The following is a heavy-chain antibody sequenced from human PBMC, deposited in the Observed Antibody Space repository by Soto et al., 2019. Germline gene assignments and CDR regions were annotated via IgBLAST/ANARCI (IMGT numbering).Heavy chain of an antibody. CDR3: ARVASYYDILTGYYMVNYGMDV. CDR2: INAGNGNT. J-gene: IGHJ6*02. Sequence: GASVKVSCKASGYTFTSYAMHWVRQAPGQRLEWMGWINAGNGNTKYSQKFQGRVTITRDTSASTAYMELSSLRSEDTAVYYCARVASYYDILTGYYMVNYGMDVWGQGTTVTVSS. CDR1: GYTFTSYA. V-gene: IGHV1-3*01. D-gene: IGHD3-9*01.